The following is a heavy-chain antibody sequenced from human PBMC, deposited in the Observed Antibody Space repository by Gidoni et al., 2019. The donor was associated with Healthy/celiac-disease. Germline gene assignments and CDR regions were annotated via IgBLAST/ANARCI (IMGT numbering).Heavy chain of an antibody. CDR3: ARHLRYDSSGWFAGPDAGGRFDY. D-gene: IGHD3-22*01. Sequence: QLQLQESGPGLVKPSETLSLTCTVSGGSISSSSYYWGWIRQPPGKGLEWIGSIYYSGSTYYNPSLKSRVTISVDTSKNQFSLKLSSVTAADTAVYYCARHLRYDSSGWFAGPDAGGRFDYWGQGTLVTVSS. J-gene: IGHJ4*02. V-gene: IGHV4-39*01. CDR2: IYYSGST. CDR1: GGSISSSSYY.